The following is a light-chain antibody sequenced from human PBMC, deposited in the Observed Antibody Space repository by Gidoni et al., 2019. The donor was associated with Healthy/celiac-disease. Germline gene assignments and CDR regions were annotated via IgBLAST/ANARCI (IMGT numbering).Light chain of an antibody. Sequence: EIVMTPSPATLSVSQGERATLSCRASQSVSSNLAWYQQKPGQAPRLLIYGASTRASGIPARFSGSGSGTEFTLTISSLQSEDFAVYYCQQYNNWSQTFGPGTKVDIK. CDR2: GAS. J-gene: IGKJ3*01. V-gene: IGKV3-15*01. CDR3: QQYNNWSQT. CDR1: QSVSSN.